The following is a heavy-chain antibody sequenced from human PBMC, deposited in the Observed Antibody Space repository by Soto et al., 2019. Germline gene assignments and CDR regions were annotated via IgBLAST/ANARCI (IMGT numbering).Heavy chain of an antibody. CDR2: ISAYNGNT. V-gene: IGHV1-18*01. CDR1: GYTFTSYG. CDR3: ARGHFILRLSMVRGVRHGSAFDI. D-gene: IGHD3-10*01. J-gene: IGHJ3*02. Sequence: ASVKVSCKASGYTFTSYGISWVRQAPGQGLEWMGWISAYNGNTNYAQKLQGRVTMTTDTSTSTAYMELRSLRSDDTAVYYCARGHFILRLSMVRGVRHGSAFDIWGQGTMVTVSS.